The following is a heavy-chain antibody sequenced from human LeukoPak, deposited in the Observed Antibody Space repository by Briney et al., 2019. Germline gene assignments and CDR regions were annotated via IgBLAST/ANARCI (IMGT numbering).Heavy chain of an antibody. D-gene: IGHD2-15*01. Sequence: GGSLRLSCAASGFTFSSYGMHWVRQAPGKGLEWVAFIRYDGSNKYYADSVKGRFTISRDNSKNTLYLQMNSLRAEDTAVYYCAAASCYYYYYMDVWGKGTTVTVSS. V-gene: IGHV3-30*02. CDR2: IRYDGSNK. CDR1: GFTFSSYG. J-gene: IGHJ6*03. CDR3: AAASCYYYYYMDV.